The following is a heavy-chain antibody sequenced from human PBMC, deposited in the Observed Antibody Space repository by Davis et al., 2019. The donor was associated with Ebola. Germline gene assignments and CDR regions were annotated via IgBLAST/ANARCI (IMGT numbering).Heavy chain of an antibody. D-gene: IGHD5-24*01. Sequence: ASVKVSCKASGYTFTSYDINWVRLATGQGLEWMGWMNPNSGNTGYAQKFQGRATMTTDTSTSTAYMELSSLRSEDTAVYYCARGPGDGFDYWGQGTLVTVSS. V-gene: IGHV1-8*01. CDR2: MNPNSGNT. J-gene: IGHJ4*02. CDR3: ARGPGDGFDY. CDR1: GYTFTSYD.